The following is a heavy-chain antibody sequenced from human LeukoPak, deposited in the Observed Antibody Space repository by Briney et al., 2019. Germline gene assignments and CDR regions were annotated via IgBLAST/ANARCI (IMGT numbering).Heavy chain of an antibody. CDR2: ISSSGSTI. CDR3: ARAKEDYGGNSWYFDL. J-gene: IGHJ2*01. D-gene: IGHD4-23*01. V-gene: IGHV3-48*03. Sequence: QPGGSLRLSCAASGFTFSSYAMSWVRQAPGKGLEWVSYISSSGSTIYYADSVKGRFTISRDNAKNSLYLQMNSLRAEDTAVYYCARAKEDYGGNSWYFDLWGRGTLVTVSS. CDR1: GFTFSSYA.